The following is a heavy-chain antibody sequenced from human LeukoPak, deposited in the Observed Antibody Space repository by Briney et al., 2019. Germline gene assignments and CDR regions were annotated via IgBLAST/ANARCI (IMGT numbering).Heavy chain of an antibody. J-gene: IGHJ5*02. D-gene: IGHD3-3*01. CDR1: GFTFSSYE. V-gene: IGHV3-48*03. CDR2: ISSSGSTI. Sequence: GGSLRLSCAASGFTFSSYEMNWVRRAPGKGLEWVSYISSSGSTIYYADSVKGRFTISRDNAKNSLYLQMNSLRAEDTAVYYCAGIYGFRFPFWFDPWGQGTLVTVSS. CDR3: AGIYGFRFPFWFDP.